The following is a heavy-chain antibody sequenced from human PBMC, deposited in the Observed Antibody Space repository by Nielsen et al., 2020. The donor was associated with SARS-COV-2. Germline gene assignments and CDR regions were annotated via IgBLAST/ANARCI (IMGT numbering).Heavy chain of an antibody. V-gene: IGHV3-7*01. CDR1: GFTFSSYW. J-gene: IGHJ4*02. CDR3: ARVPTGGSYYSSEPPDY. Sequence: GESLKISCAASGFTFSSYWMSWVRQAPGKGLEWVANIKQDGSEKYYVDSVKGRFTISRDNAKNSLYLQMNSLRAEDTAVYYCARVPTGGSYYSSEPPDYWGQGTLVTVSS. CDR2: IKQDGSEK. D-gene: IGHD1-26*01.